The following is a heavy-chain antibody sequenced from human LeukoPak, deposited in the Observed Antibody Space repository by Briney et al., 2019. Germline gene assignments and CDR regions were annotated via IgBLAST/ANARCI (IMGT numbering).Heavy chain of an antibody. J-gene: IGHJ5*02. CDR3: ARAPDYGSGSYYKDNWFDP. CDR2: IYHSGST. Sequence: SETLSLTCTVSGYSISSGYYWGWIRQPPGKGLEWIGSIYHSGSTYYNPSLKGRGTISVDTSKNQFSLKLSSVTAADTAVYYCARAPDYGSGSYYKDNWFDPWGQGTLVTVSS. V-gene: IGHV4-38-2*02. CDR1: GYSISSGYY. D-gene: IGHD3-10*01.